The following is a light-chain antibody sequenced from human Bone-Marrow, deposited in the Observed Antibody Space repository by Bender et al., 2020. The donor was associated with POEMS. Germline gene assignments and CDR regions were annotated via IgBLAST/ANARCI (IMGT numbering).Light chain of an antibody. CDR1: SSNIGAHA. CDR2: SSH. V-gene: IGLV1-44*01. J-gene: IGLJ3*02. Sequence: QSVLTQPPSASGTPGQRVTISCSGGSSNIGAHAVNWYQHLPGTAPKLLIYSSHRRPAEVPDRFSGSRSGASASLTISGLQSEDEAVYYCAVWDNRLTGWVFGGGTKLTVL. CDR3: AVWDNRLTGWV.